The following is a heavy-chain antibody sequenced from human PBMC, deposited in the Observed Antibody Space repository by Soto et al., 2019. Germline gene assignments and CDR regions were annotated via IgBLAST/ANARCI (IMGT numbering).Heavy chain of an antibody. J-gene: IGHJ3*02. V-gene: IGHV1-69*13. CDR2: IIPIFGTA. CDR3: AKGVQPVPDSFDI. Sequence: SVKVSCKASGGTFSSYAISWVRQAPGQGLEWMGGIIPIFGTANYAQKFQGRVTITADESTSTAYMELSSLRSEDTAVYYCAKGVQPVPDSFDIWGQGTMVTVSS. D-gene: IGHD1-1*01. CDR1: GGTFSSYA.